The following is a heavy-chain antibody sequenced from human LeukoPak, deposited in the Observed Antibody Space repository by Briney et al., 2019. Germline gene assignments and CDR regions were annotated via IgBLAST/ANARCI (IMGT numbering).Heavy chain of an antibody. V-gene: IGHV4-34*01. CDR1: GGSISSGGYS. D-gene: IGHD3-22*01. J-gene: IGHJ4*02. CDR3: ARGGVVGYYYDSSGYYRAPTNFDY. Sequence: SETLSLTCAVSGGSISSGGYSWSWIRQPPGKGLEWIGEINHSGSTNYNPSLKSRVTISVDTSKNQFSLKLSSVTAADTAVYYCARGGVVGYYYDSSGYYRAPTNFDYWGQGTLVTVSS. CDR2: INHSGST.